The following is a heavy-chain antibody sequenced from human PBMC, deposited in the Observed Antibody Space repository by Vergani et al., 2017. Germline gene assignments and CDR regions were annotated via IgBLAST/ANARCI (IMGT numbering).Heavy chain of an antibody. Sequence: QVQLQQWGAGRLRPSEPLSLTCPVYGGSFSGYYWSWIRQPPGKGLEWIGEINHSGSTNYNPSLKSRVTISVDTSKNQFSLKLSSVTAADTAVYYCARAGDCSGGSCFDYWGQGTLVTVSS. CDR3: ARAGDCSGGSCFDY. J-gene: IGHJ4*02. D-gene: IGHD2-15*01. CDR2: INHSGST. V-gene: IGHV4-34*01. CDR1: GGSFSGYY.